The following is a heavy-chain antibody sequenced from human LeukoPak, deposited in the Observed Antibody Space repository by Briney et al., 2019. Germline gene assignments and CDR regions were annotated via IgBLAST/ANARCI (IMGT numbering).Heavy chain of an antibody. D-gene: IGHD2-2*01. CDR1: GYTFTGYY. Sequence: ASVKVSCKASGYTFTGYYMHWVRQAPGQGLEWMGWVNPNSGGTNYAQKFQGRVTMTGDTSISTAYIELSRLRSDDTAVYYCARARNFRVPAATRGNWFDPWGQGTLVTVSS. CDR3: ARARNFRVPAATRGNWFDP. V-gene: IGHV1-2*02. CDR2: VNPNSGGT. J-gene: IGHJ5*02.